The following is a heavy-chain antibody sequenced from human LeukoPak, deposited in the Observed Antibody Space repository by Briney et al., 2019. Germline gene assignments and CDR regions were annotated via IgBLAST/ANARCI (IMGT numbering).Heavy chain of an antibody. CDR1: GFTFSSYS. CDR2: ISSSSSYI. J-gene: IGHJ4*02. CDR3: TRYQYSSSSFDC. Sequence: KPGGSLRLSCAASGFTFSSYSLNWVRQAPGKGLEWVSSISSSSSYIYYADSVKGRFTISRDNAKNSLYLQMNSLRAEDTAVYYCTRYQYSSSSFDCWGQGTLVTVSS. V-gene: IGHV3-21*01. D-gene: IGHD6-13*01.